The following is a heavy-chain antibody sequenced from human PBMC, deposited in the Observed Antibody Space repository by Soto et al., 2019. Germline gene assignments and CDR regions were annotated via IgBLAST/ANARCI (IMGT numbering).Heavy chain of an antibody. CDR3: ARETPSAAAAYYYYGLDV. J-gene: IGHJ6*02. V-gene: IGHV1-69*13. CDR1: GGTFSSYS. D-gene: IGHD6-13*01. CDR2: IIPVFGTG. Sequence: SVKVSCKVSGGTFSSYSINWVRQAPGQGLEWVGGIIPVFGTGSYAEKFQGRVTITADESTSTAYMELSRLRSDDTAVYYCARETPSAAAAYYYYGLDVWGQGTTVTVSS.